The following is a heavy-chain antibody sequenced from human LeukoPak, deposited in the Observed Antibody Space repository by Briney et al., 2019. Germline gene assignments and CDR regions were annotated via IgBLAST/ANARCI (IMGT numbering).Heavy chain of an antibody. CDR3: AHTRDECSGYPFDY. CDR2: MYWDDEK. CDR1: GFSLSTRGGA. V-gene: IGHV2-5*06. J-gene: IGHJ4*02. D-gene: IGHD3-22*01. Sequence: SGPTLLHPPPPLTLTFSVSGFSLSTRGGAVGWIRQPPVKALEWLARMYWDDEKRYRTSLNRRLTITPDTSKRHVVLTMTNMDPVHTATYYCAHTRDECSGYPFDYWGQGTLVTVSS.